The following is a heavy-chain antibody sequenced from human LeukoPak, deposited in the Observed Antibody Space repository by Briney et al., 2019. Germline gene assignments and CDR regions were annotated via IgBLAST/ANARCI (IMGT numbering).Heavy chain of an antibody. Sequence: SVKVSCKASGGTFSSYAISWVRQAPGQGLEWMGRIIPIFGIANYAQKFQGRVTITADKSTSTAYMELSSLRSEDTAVYYCATEGSTISYGMDVWGQGTAVTVSS. CDR1: GGTFSSYA. CDR3: ATEGSTISYGMDV. CDR2: IIPIFGIA. J-gene: IGHJ6*02. D-gene: IGHD3-3*01. V-gene: IGHV1-69*04.